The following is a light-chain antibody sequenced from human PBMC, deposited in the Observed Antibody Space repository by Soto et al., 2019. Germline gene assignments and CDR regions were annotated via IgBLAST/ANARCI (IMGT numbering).Light chain of an antibody. CDR2: DGS. V-gene: IGKV3-11*01. CDR3: QQRYSWHLT. CDR1: QSLNIY. J-gene: IGKJ4*01. Sequence: EIVLTQSPATLSLSPGERATLSCRASQSLNIYLAWYQHKPGQAPRLLLYDGSIRATGIPATFSGSGSGTDFTLTISSLEPEDFAVYYCQQRYSWHLTFGGGNEVDIK.